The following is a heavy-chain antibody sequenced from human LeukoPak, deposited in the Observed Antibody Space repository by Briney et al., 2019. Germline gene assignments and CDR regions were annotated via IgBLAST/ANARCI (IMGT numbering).Heavy chain of an antibody. V-gene: IGHV3-33*01. Sequence: GGSLRLSCAASGFTFSSYGMHWVRQAPGKGLEWVAVIWYDGSNKYYADSVKGRFTISRDNSKNTLYLQMNSLRAEDTAVYYCAREALAVPYSYYFDYWGQGTLVTVSS. J-gene: IGHJ4*02. CDR2: IWYDGSNK. D-gene: IGHD2-21*01. CDR1: GFTFSSYG. CDR3: AREALAVPYSYYFDY.